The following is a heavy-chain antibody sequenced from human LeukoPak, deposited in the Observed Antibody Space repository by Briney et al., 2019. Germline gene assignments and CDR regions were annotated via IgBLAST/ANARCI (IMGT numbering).Heavy chain of an antibody. CDR2: INPNSGGT. Sequence: ASMKVSCKASGYTFTGYYMHWVRQAPGQGLEWMGWINPNSGGTNYAQKFQGRVTMTRDTSISTAYMELSRLRFDDTAVYYCASASDDSSGYYEVGYWGQGTLVTVSS. J-gene: IGHJ4*02. V-gene: IGHV1-2*02. CDR3: ASASDDSSGYYEVGY. CDR1: GYTFTGYY. D-gene: IGHD3-22*01.